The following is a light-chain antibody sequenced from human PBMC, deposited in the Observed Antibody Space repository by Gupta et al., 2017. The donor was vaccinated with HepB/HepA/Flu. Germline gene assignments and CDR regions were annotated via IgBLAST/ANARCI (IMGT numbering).Light chain of an antibody. J-gene: IGKJ1*01. CDR3: QQYGSSPRT. Sequence: EIVLPQSPGTLSLSPGERATLSCRASQSVSSSYLAWYQQKPGQAPRLLIYGAASRATGIPERVSGSGSGTDFTLTISRLEPEDFAVYYCQQYGSSPRTFGQGTKVEIK. CDR2: GAA. CDR1: QSVSSSY. V-gene: IGKV3-20*01.